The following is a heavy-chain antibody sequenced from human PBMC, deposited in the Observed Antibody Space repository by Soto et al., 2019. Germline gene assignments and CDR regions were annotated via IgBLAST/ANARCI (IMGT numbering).Heavy chain of an antibody. CDR1: GGTFSSYA. D-gene: IGHD4-17*01. V-gene: IGHV1-69*01. CDR2: IIPIFGTA. Sequence: QVQLVQSGAEVKKPGSSVKVSCEASGGTFSSYAISWVRQAPGQGLEWTGGIIPIFGTANYAQKFQGRVTTTGDESTSTAHMELSSLRSEDTAVHDCARDSGGTTVALGMDVWGQGTTVTVSS. CDR3: ARDSGGTTVALGMDV. J-gene: IGHJ6*02.